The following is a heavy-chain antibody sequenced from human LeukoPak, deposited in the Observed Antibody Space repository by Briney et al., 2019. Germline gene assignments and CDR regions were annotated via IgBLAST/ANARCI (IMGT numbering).Heavy chain of an antibody. CDR3: ARDLHGSRGEFDY. D-gene: IGHD3-10*01. CDR1: GDSVSSNSVI. Sequence: SQTLSLTCDISGDSVSSNSVIWIWIRQSPSRGLEWLGRTYYKSKWYNDYATSVQSRITINSDTSRNQFSLQLNSVTPEDTAVYYCARDLHGSRGEFDYWGQGTLVTVSS. J-gene: IGHJ4*02. CDR2: TYYKSKWYN. V-gene: IGHV6-1*01.